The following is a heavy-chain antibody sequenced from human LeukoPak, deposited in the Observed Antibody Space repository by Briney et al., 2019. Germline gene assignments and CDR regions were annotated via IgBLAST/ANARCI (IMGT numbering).Heavy chain of an antibody. Sequence: SETLSLTCAVYGGSFSGYYWSWIRQPPGKGLEWIGEINHSGSTNYNPSLKSRVTISVDTSKNQFSLKLSSVTAADTAVYYCARAPTWQSMVRGVPFDYWGQGTLVAVSS. D-gene: IGHD3-10*01. CDR3: ARAPTWQSMVRGVPFDY. CDR2: INHSGST. J-gene: IGHJ4*02. V-gene: IGHV4-34*01. CDR1: GGSFSGYY.